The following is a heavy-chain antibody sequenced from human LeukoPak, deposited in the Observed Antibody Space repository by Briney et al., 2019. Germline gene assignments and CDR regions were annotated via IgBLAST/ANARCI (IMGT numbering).Heavy chain of an antibody. J-gene: IGHJ4*02. CDR2: ISSSSSYI. CDR1: GFTFSSYS. CDR3: ARAHVWGSYRSDFDY. D-gene: IGHD3-16*02. V-gene: IGHV3-21*01. Sequence: GGSLRLSCVASGFTFSSYSMNWVRQAPGKGLEWVSSISSSSSYIYYADSVKGRFIISRDNAKNSLYLQMNSLRAEDTAVYYCARAHVWGSYRSDFDYWGQGTLVTVSS.